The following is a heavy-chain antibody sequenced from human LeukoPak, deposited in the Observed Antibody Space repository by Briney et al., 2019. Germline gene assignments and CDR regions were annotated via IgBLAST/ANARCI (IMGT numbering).Heavy chain of an antibody. CDR2: IYYSGST. CDR1: GDSINTNNYY. CDR3: ARVAGGNYSDYYYYYMDV. Sequence: PSETLSLTCTVSGDSINTNNYYWSWIRQPPGKGLEWIGNIYYSGSTYYNPSLKSRVTISVDTSKNQFSLKLNSMTAADTAVYYCARVAGGNYSDYYYYYMDVWGKGTTVTVSS. D-gene: IGHD1-26*01. J-gene: IGHJ6*03. V-gene: IGHV4-39*07.